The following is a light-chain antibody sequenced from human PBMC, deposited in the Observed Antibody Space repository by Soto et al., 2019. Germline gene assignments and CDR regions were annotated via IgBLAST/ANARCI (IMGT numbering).Light chain of an antibody. V-gene: IGKV2-28*01. J-gene: IGKJ4*01. CDR2: LGS. CDR3: MQALQTPRT. Sequence: DIVMTQSPLSLPVTPGEPASISCWSSQSLLHSNGYNYLDWYLQKPRQSPQLLIYLGSNRASGVPDRFSGSGSGTDFTLKISRVEAEDVGVYYCMQALQTPRTFGGGTKVEIK. CDR1: QSLLHSNGYNY.